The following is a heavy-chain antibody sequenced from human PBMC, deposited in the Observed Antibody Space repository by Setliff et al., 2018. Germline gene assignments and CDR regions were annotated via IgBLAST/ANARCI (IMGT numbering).Heavy chain of an antibody. CDR1: GGSFNSYY. CDR2: INQSGST. Sequence: PSETLSLTCAAYGGSFNSYYWSWIRQPPGKGLEWIGEINQSGSTNYNPSLKSRVTMSVDTSKNQFSLKLSSVTAADTAVYYCARLLAGTGGFFYYGVDVWGQGTTVTVSS. D-gene: IGHD6-19*01. CDR3: ARLLAGTGGFFYYGVDV. J-gene: IGHJ6*02. V-gene: IGHV4-34*01.